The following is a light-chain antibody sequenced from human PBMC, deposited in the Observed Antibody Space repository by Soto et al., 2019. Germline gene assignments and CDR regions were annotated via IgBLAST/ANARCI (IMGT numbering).Light chain of an antibody. Sequence: EIVLTQSPGTLSLSPGERATLSCRASQSVSSNYLAWYQQKTGQAPRLLIYIASSRAPGIPDRFSGSGSGTHFTLTISRVEPEDFAVYYCQQYDCSPWTFGQGTKVEIK. V-gene: IGKV3-20*01. CDR1: QSVSSNY. CDR3: QQYDCSPWT. CDR2: IAS. J-gene: IGKJ1*01.